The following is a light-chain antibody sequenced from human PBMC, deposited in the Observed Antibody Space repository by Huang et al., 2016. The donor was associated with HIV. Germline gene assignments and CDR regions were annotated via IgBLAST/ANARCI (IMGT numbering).Light chain of an antibody. J-gene: IGKJ3*01. Sequence: DIQMTQSPSSLSASVGDRVTITCQARQDNTNYLNWYQQKPGKPPKLLIYDASNLEKRVPSRFSGSGSGTDFTFTISNLQPEDFATYYCQHYDNLVTFGPGTKVDIK. CDR1: QDNTNY. V-gene: IGKV1-33*01. CDR2: DAS. CDR3: QHYDNLVT.